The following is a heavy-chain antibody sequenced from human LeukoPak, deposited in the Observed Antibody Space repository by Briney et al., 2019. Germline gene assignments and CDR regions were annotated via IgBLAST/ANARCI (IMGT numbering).Heavy chain of an antibody. CDR2: ISGSGGST. J-gene: IGHJ4*02. CDR3: ARDLSPVVRASPMGY. Sequence: KPGGSLRLSCAASGFTFNSYAMSWVRQAPGKGLEWVSGISGSGGSTYYADSVTGRFTISSDTSKNTLYLQMNSLRAEDTAVYYCARDLSPVVRASPMGYWGQGTPVTVSS. V-gene: IGHV3-23*01. D-gene: IGHD3-10*01. CDR1: GFTFNSYA.